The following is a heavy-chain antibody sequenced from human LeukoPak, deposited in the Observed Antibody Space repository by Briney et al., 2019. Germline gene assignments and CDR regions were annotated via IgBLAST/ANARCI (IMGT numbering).Heavy chain of an antibody. CDR2: IYYSGST. V-gene: IGHV4-59*08. Sequence: SETLSHTCTVSGGSISSYYWSWIRQPPGKGLEWIGYIYYSGSTNYNPSLKSRVTISVDTSKNQFSLKLSSVTAADTAVYYCARLGDIDYWGQGTLVTVSS. CDR1: GGSISSYY. CDR3: ARLGDIDY. J-gene: IGHJ4*02. D-gene: IGHD2-21*01.